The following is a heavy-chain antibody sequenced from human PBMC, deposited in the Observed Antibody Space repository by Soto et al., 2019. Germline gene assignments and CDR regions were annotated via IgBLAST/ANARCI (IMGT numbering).Heavy chain of an antibody. CDR2: IYYSGST. CDR3: ARPGVEAYFDY. Sequence: LSLPCTVSGGSISSGDYYWSWIRQPPGKGLEWIGYIYYSGSTYYNPSLKSRVTISVDTSKNQFSLKLSSVTAADTAVYYCARPGVEAYFDYWGQGTLVTVSS. J-gene: IGHJ4*02. D-gene: IGHD2-15*01. CDR1: GGSISSGDYY. V-gene: IGHV4-30-4*01.